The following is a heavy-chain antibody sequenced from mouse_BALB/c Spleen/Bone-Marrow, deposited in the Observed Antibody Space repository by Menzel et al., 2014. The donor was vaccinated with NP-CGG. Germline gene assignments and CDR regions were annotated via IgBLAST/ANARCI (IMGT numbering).Heavy chain of an antibody. CDR2: IRNKANGYTT. CDR3: ARDIGLRLRFAY. J-gene: IGHJ3*01. V-gene: IGHV7-3*02. CDR1: GFTFTDYY. Sequence: EVKLVESGGGLVQPGGSLRLSCAPSGFTFTDYYMSWVRQPPGEALEWLGFIRNKANGYTTEYSASVKGRFTISRDNSQSILYLQMNTLRAEDSATYYCARDIGLRLRFAYWGQGTLVTVSA. D-gene: IGHD1-2*01.